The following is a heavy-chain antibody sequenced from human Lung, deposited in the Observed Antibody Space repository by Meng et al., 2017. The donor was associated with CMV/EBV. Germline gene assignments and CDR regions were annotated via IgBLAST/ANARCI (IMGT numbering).Heavy chain of an antibody. CDR2: IIPIFSIA. Sequence: SXXVSXKASGGTFSSYAFSWVRQAPGQGLEWMGGIIPIFSIANYAQKFQGRVTITTDESTSTAYMELSSLRSEDTAVYYCARDRTGDCSSTSCYNYYYYYGMDVWXPGTTVTVSS. CDR1: GGTFSSYA. D-gene: IGHD2-2*02. J-gene: IGHJ6*02. CDR3: ARDRTGDCSSTSCYNYYYYYGMDV. V-gene: IGHV1-69*05.